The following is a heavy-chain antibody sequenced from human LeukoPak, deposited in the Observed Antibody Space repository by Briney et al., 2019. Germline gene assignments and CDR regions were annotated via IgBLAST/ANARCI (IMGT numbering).Heavy chain of an antibody. CDR3: ARDPTGTTAWFDP. Sequence: PGGSLRLSCAASGFTSSDYYMSWIRQAPGKGLEWVSYISSSSSYTNYADSVKGRFTISRDNAKNSLYLQMNSLRAEDTAVYYCARDPTGTTAWFDPWGQGTLVTVSS. CDR1: GFTSSDYY. CDR2: ISSSSSYT. V-gene: IGHV3-11*06. D-gene: IGHD1-1*01. J-gene: IGHJ5*02.